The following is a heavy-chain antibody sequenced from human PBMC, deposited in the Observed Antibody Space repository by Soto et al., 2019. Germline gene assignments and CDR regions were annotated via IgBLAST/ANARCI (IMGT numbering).Heavy chain of an antibody. V-gene: IGHV4-59*13. CDR3: ARGGYCDSISCYNSLFLDY. D-gene: IGHD2-2*02. J-gene: IGHJ4*02. CDR1: GGSISSYY. CDR2: IYNSGTI. Sequence: QVQLQESGPGLVKPSETLSLTCTVSGGSISSYYWNWIRQPPGKGLEWIGYIYNSGTIIYSPSLKSRVTISVDTSKNQFSLKLTSVTAADTAVYYCARGGYCDSISCYNSLFLDYWGRGTLVTVSS.